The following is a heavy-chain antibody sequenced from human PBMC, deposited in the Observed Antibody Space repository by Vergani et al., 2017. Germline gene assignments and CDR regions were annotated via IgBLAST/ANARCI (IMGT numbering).Heavy chain of an antibody. J-gene: IGHJ5*02. CDR3: ARVRSHYDILAGYGDWFDR. Sequence: QVQLVQSGAEVKKPGASVKVSCKASGYTFTSYGISWVRQAPGQGLEWMGWISAYNGNTNYAQKLQGRVTMTTDTSTSTAYMELRSLRSDDTAVYYCARVRSHYDILAGYGDWFDRWGQGTLVTVSS. CDR1: GYTFTSYG. CDR2: ISAYNGNT. D-gene: IGHD3-9*01. V-gene: IGHV1-18*01.